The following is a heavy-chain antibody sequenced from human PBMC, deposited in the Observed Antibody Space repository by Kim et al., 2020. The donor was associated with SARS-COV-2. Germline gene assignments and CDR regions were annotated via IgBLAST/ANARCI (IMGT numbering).Heavy chain of an antibody. CDR1: GFTFSSYS. CDR3: ARDEDILYYYGSGSYEFYFDY. CDR2: ISSSSSTI. D-gene: IGHD3-10*01. V-gene: IGHV3-48*02. J-gene: IGHJ4*02. Sequence: GGSLRLSCAASGFTFSSYSMNWVRQAPGKGLEWVSYISSSSSTIYYADSVKGRFTISRDNAKNSLYLQMNSLRDEDTAVYYCARDEDILYYYGSGSYEFYFDYWGQGTLVTVSS.